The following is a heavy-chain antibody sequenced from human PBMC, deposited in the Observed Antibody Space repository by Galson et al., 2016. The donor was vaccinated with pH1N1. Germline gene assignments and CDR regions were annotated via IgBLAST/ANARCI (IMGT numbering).Heavy chain of an antibody. J-gene: IGHJ4*02. CDR3: ATAKDGSRSYYSGPTFDY. D-gene: IGHD3-10*01. CDR2: IKRSGNVT. Sequence: SLRLSCAASGFTFSDYYMTWIRQPPGKGPEWVANIKRSGNVTYYADSVKGRFTISRDNAKNSLYLQMNSLRAEDTAVYYCATAKDGSRSYYSGPTFDYWGQGILVTVSS. CDR1: GFTFSDYY. V-gene: IGHV3-11*01.